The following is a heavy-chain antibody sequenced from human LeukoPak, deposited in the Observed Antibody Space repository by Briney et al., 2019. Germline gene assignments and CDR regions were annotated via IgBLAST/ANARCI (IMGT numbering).Heavy chain of an antibody. CDR2: IYYRGNT. CDR3: ARQGSVDGDYAPLGF. J-gene: IGHJ4*02. Sequence: PSETLSLTCTVSGGSISNYFWTWVRQPPGKGLEWIGHIYYRGNTSYNPSLKSRVTLSVDTSKNQLSLRLTSVTAADTAVYYCARQGSVDGDYAPLGFWGQGTLVTVSS. CDR1: GGSISNYF. D-gene: IGHD4-17*01. V-gene: IGHV4-59*08.